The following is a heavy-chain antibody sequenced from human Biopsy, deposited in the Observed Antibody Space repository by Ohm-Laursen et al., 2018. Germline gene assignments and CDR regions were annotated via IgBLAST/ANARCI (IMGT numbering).Heavy chain of an antibody. V-gene: IGHV4-4*07. CDR1: GASITSYY. J-gene: IGHJ6*02. CDR3: ARDLPSSYYYAMDV. CDR2: TYKGGNT. Sequence: GTLSLTCTVSGASITSYYWSWIRQPAGKGLEWIGHTYKGGNTNHNPSLKSRVPMSVDTSKNQLSLTLRSVTAADTAVYYCARDLPSSYYYAMDVWGQGTTVTVSS.